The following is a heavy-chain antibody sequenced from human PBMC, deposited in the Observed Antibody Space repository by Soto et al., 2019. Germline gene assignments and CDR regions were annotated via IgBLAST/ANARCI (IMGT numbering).Heavy chain of an antibody. Sequence: SETLSLTCTVSGGSISDNYWTWIRQPAGTGLEWIGRIHGSGSTSYNPSLKTRLTMSVDTSNKQISLSLKSVTAADTAVYYCARSGTTTPPFPKQWGQGTLVTVSS. CDR1: GGSISDNY. CDR3: ARSGTTTPPFPKQ. CDR2: IHGSGST. D-gene: IGHD1-1*01. V-gene: IGHV4-4*07. J-gene: IGHJ4*02.